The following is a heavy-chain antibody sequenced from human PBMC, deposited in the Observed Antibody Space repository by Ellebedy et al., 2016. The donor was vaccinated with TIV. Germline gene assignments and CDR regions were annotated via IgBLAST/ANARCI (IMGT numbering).Heavy chain of an antibody. CDR2: INHSGST. CDR1: GGSFSGYY. J-gene: IGHJ4*02. V-gene: IGHV4-34*01. Sequence: SETLSLTXAVYGGSFSGYYWSWIRQPPGKGLEWIGEINHSGSTNYNPSLKSRVTISVDTSKNQFSLKLSSVTAADTAVYYCARVRSGYADYWGQGTLVTVSS. D-gene: IGHD5-12*01. CDR3: ARVRSGYADY.